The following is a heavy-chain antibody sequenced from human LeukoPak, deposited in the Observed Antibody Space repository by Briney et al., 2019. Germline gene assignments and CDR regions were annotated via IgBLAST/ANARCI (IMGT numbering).Heavy chain of an antibody. J-gene: IGHJ4*02. CDR1: GITFSSYS. Sequence: GASLRLSCGASGITFSSYSMNWVRQAPGKGLEWVSYISSSGSTKYYADSVKGRFTISRDNARNSLYLQMNSLRAEDTAVYFCARGGLSIMGYWGQGTLATVSS. CDR2: ISSSGSTK. D-gene: IGHD2/OR15-2a*01. CDR3: ARGGLSIMGY. V-gene: IGHV3-48*01.